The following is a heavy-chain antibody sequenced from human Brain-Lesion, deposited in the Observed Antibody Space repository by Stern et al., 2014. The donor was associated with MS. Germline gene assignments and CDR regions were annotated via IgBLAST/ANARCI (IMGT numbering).Heavy chain of an antibody. D-gene: IGHD1-14*01. CDR1: GFTFDDYA. V-gene: IGHV3-9*01. CDR2: ISWNSGTI. J-gene: IGHJ4*02. CDR3: ARDITGSSAYFAY. Sequence: EVQLVQSGGDLVQPGRSLRLSCAAFGFTFDDYAMHWVRQGPGKGLGGVAGISWNSGTIGYADSVKGRFTTSRDNAYSSLYLQMNSLRPEDTALYYCARDITGSSAYFAYWGQGTLVTVSS.